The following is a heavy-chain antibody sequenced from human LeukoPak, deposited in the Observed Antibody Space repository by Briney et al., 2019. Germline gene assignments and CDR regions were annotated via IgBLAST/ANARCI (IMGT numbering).Heavy chain of an antibody. CDR2: ISGSGGST. J-gene: IGHJ4*02. CDR1: GFTFSSYE. Sequence: PGGSLRLSCAASGFTFSSYEMNWVRQAPGKGLEWVSAISGSGGSTYYADSVKGRFTISRDNSKNTLYLQMNSLGAEDTAVYYCAKGDYGGNPYYFDYWGQGTLVTVSS. D-gene: IGHD4-23*01. V-gene: IGHV3-23*01. CDR3: AKGDYGGNPYYFDY.